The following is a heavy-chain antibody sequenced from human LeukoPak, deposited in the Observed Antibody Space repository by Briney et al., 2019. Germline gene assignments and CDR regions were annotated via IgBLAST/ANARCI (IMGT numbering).Heavy chain of an antibody. CDR3: ARDRDWYSFDS. CDR1: GFTFSSYW. V-gene: IGHV3-7*03. Sequence: GGSLRLSCTASGFTFSSYWMDWVRQAPGKGLEWVANIKQDGSEKYYVDSVKGRFTVSRDNAKNSLYLQMNSLRAEDTAVYYCARDRDWYSFDSWGQGTLVTVSS. CDR2: IKQDGSEK. J-gene: IGHJ4*02. D-gene: IGHD6-19*01.